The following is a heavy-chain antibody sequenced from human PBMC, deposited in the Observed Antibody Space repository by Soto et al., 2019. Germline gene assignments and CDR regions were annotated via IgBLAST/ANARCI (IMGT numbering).Heavy chain of an antibody. V-gene: IGHV1-69*13. CDR3: ARADTTVVTASYYYYGMDV. D-gene: IGHD4-17*01. Sequence: SVKVSGKASGVTFSSYAISWVRQAPGQGLEWMGGIIPIFGTANYAQKFQGRVTITADESTSTAYMELSSLRSEDTAVYYCARADTTVVTASYYYYGMDVWGQGTTVTVSS. CDR1: GVTFSSYA. J-gene: IGHJ6*02. CDR2: IIPIFGTA.